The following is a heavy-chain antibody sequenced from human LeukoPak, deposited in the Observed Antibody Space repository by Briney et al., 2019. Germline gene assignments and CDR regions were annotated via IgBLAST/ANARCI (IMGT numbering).Heavy chain of an antibody. CDR2: ISSSYNYI. V-gene: IGHV3-21*01. CDR3: ARISSFWSGLHYYYFMDV. CDR1: GFTFTTHW. D-gene: IGHD3-3*01. Sequence: GGSLRLSCGASGFTFTTHWIHWVRHAPGKGLVWVSSISSSYNYIYYADSVKGRFTISRDNAKNSLYLQMNSLRVEDTAVYYCARISSFWSGLHYYYFMDVWGKGTTVTVSS. J-gene: IGHJ6*03.